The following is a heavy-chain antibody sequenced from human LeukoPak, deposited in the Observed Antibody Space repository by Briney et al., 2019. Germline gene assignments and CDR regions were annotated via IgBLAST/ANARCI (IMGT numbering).Heavy chain of an antibody. Sequence: PGGSLRLSCAASGFSFSSYAMSWVRQAPGKGLEWVSGITGSGSSTYYPDSVKGRFTISRDNSKNTLYLQMNSLRAEDTAVFYCAKDRTSYYDNSGYYGFAYWGQGTLVTVSS. CDR1: GFSFSSYA. CDR2: ITGSGSST. CDR3: AKDRTSYYDNSGYYGFAY. D-gene: IGHD3-22*01. V-gene: IGHV3-23*01. J-gene: IGHJ4*02.